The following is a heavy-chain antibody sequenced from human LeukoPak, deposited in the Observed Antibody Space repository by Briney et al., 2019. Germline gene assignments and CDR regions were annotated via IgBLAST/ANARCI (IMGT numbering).Heavy chain of an antibody. V-gene: IGHV1-2*02. CDR1: GYTFTGYY. CDR3: ARDTAIFGVANYYMDV. Sequence: ASVKVSCKASGYTFTGYYMHWVRQAPGQGLEWMGWINPNSGGTNYAQKFQGRVTMTRDTSISTAYMELSRLRSDDTAEYYCARDTAIFGVANYYMDVWGKGTTVTVSS. D-gene: IGHD3-3*01. CDR2: INPNSGGT. J-gene: IGHJ6*03.